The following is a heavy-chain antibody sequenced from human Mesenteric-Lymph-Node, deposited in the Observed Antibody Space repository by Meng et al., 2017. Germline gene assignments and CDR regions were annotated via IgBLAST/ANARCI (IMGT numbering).Heavy chain of an antibody. J-gene: IGHJ4*02. CDR2: IYYSGST. CDR1: GGSISSGGYY. Sequence: QVQLQELGPGLVKPSQTLSLTCTVSGGSISSGGYYWSWIRQHPGKGLEWIGYIYYSGSTYYNPSLKSLVTISVDKSKNHFSLQVTSVTAADTATYYCARFDISSIGRGDYWGQGILVTVSS. V-gene: IGHV4-31*01. D-gene: IGHD3-16*01. CDR3: ARFDISSIGRGDY.